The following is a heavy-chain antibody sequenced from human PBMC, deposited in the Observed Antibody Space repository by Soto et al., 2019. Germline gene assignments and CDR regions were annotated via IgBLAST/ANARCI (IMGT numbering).Heavy chain of an antibody. D-gene: IGHD2-15*01. Sequence: PGGSLRLSCAASGFTFSSSAMHWVRQASGKGLEWVGRIRSKANSYATAYAASVKGRFTISRDDSKNTAYLQMNSLKTEDTAVYYCTRHLPYCSGGSCYYFDYWGQGTTVTVSS. V-gene: IGHV3-73*01. CDR3: TRHLPYCSGGSCYYFDY. CDR2: IRSKANSYAT. J-gene: IGHJ4*03. CDR1: GFTFSSSA.